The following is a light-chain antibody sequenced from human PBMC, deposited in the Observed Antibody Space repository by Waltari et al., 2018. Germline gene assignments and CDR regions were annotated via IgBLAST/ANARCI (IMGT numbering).Light chain of an antibody. CDR2: YKSDSAN. CDR1: SGINVGSYR. V-gene: IGLV5-45*03. CDR3: MIWHNNAVV. J-gene: IGLJ2*01. Sequence: QAVLTQPSSLSASPGASASLTCTLRSGINVGSYRIYWYKQKPGSPPQYLLRYKSDSANHQYSRVPRRFSGSKDASANAGMLLISGLQSEDEADYYCMIWHNNAVVFGGGTTLTVL.